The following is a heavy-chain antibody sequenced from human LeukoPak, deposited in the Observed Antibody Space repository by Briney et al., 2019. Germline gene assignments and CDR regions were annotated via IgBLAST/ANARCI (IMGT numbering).Heavy chain of an antibody. J-gene: IGHJ6*02. CDR1: GFTFSTYA. CDR3: AKGPLYYFYGMDV. CDR2: IGGSGTNT. Sequence: GGSLRLSCAASGFTFSTYAMSWVRQAPGKGLEWVSDIGGSGTNTYYADSVKGRFTISRDNSMNTLYLQMNSLRAGDTAVYYCAKGPLYYFYGMDVWGQGTTVTVSS. V-gene: IGHV3-23*01.